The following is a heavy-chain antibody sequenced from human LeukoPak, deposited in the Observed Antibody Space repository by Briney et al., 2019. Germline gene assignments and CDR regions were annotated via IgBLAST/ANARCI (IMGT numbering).Heavy chain of an antibody. CDR1: GFTFSTYW. CDR2: IKEDGSEK. J-gene: IGHJ4*02. V-gene: IGHV3-7*01. Sequence: SGGSLRLSCAASGFTFSTYWMSWVRQAPGKGLEWVANIKEDGSEKYYGDSVKGRFTISRDNAKNSLYLQMNSLRAEDTAAYYCARDSSGYQWGQGTLVTVSS. CDR3: ARDSSGYQ. D-gene: IGHD3-22*01.